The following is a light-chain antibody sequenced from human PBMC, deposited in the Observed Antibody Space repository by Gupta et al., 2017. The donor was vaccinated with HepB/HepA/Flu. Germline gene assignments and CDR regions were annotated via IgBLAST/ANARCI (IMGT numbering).Light chain of an antibody. CDR3: QSADSSGTHVV. J-gene: IGLJ2*01. Sequence: SYELTQPPSLSVSPGQTARITCSGDALPKQYAYWYHQRPGQAPVLVIYKDSERPSGIPERFSGSSSGTTVTLTISGVQAEDEADYYCQSADSSGTHVVFGGGTKLTVL. V-gene: IGLV3-25*03. CDR1: ALPKQY. CDR2: KDS.